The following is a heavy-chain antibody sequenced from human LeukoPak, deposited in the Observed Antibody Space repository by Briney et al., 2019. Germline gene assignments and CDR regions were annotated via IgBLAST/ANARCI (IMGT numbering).Heavy chain of an antibody. CDR1: GFTFSSYA. V-gene: IGHV3-23*01. CDR3: AKDRRYCSSTSCYGEGDY. CDR2: ISGSGGST. Sequence: GGSLRLSCAASGFTFSSYAMSWVRQPPGKGLEWVSAISGSGGSTYYADSVKGRFTTSRDNSKNTLYLQMNSLRAEDTAVYYCAKDRRYCSSTSCYGEGDYWGQGTLVTVSS. J-gene: IGHJ4*02. D-gene: IGHD2-2*01.